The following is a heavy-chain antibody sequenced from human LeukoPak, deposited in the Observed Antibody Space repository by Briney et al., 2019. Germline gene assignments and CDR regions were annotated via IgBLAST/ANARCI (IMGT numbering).Heavy chain of an antibody. CDR3: ARDLNYYDSSGSDH. V-gene: IGHV3-23*01. D-gene: IGHD3-22*01. CDR2: ISGSGDNI. Sequence: GGSLRLSCAASGFTFSNSVMSWVRQAPGKGLEWVSLISGSGDNIYYVDSVKGRFTISRDNSKNTLYLQMNSLRAEDTAVYYCARDLNYYDSSGSDHWGQGTLVTVSS. J-gene: IGHJ5*02. CDR1: GFTFSNSV.